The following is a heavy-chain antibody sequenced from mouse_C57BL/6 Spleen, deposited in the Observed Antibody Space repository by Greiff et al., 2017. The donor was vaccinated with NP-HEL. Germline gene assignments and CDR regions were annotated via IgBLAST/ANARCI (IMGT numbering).Heavy chain of an antibody. Sequence: EVKLVESGGGLVQPGGSLSLSCAASGFTFTDYYMSWVRQPPGKALEWLGFIRNKANGYTTEYSASVKGRFTISRDNSQSILYLQMNALRAEDSATYYCARYKGGFKDYAMDYWGQGTSVTVSS. CDR3: ARYKGGFKDYAMDY. V-gene: IGHV7-3*01. CDR1: GFTFTDYY. CDR2: IRNKANGYTT. J-gene: IGHJ4*01. D-gene: IGHD1-1*02.